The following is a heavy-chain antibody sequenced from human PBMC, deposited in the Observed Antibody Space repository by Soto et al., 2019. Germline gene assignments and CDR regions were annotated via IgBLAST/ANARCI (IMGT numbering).Heavy chain of an antibody. CDR3: ARVDYDFWSGYSSYGMDV. CDR2: IYHSGST. CDR1: GGSISSGGYS. J-gene: IGHJ6*02. D-gene: IGHD3-3*01. V-gene: IGHV4-30-2*01. Sequence: SETLSLTCAVSGGSISSGGYSWSWIRQPPGKGLEWIGYIYHSGSTYYNPSLKSRVTISVDRSKNQFSLKLSSVTAADTAVYYCARVDYDFWSGYSSYGMDVWGQGTKVTVYS.